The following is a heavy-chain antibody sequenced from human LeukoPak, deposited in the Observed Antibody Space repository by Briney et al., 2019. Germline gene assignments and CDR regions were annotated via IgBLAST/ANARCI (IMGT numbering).Heavy chain of an antibody. CDR3: ARVQYYYDSSGYSLSAFDI. CDR1: GGSISSYY. J-gene: IGHJ3*02. D-gene: IGHD3-22*01. Sequence: SSETLSLTCTVSGGSISSYYWSWIRQPPGKGLEWIGYIYYSGSTNYNPSLKSRVTISVDTSKNQFSLKLSSVTAADTAVYYCARVQYYYDSSGYSLSAFDIWGQGTMVTVSS. CDR2: IYYSGST. V-gene: IGHV4-59*01.